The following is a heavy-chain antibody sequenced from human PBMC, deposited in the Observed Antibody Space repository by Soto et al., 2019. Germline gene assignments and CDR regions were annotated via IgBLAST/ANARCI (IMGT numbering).Heavy chain of an antibody. CDR2: IYYSGNT. CDR1: GGSTSSDNY. J-gene: IGHJ4*02. V-gene: IGHV4-30-4*01. CDR3: ARGGGESSDGLYYFDS. Sequence: SETLSLTCTVSGGSTSSDNYWSWIRQPPGKGLEWIGHIYYSGNTDYNPSLKSRLAISIDTSKNQFSLKLSSVTAADTAVYFCARGGGESSDGLYYFDSWGQGSLVTVSP. D-gene: IGHD3-16*01.